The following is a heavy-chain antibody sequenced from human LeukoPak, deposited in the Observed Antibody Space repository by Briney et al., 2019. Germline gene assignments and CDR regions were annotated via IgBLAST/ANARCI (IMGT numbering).Heavy chain of an antibody. J-gene: IGHJ4*02. D-gene: IGHD6-13*01. V-gene: IGHV3-30*02. CDR2: IRYDGSNK. Sequence: GGSLRLSCAASGFTFSSYGMHWVRQAPGKGLEWAAFIRYDGSNKYYADSVKGRFTISRDNSKNTLYLQMNSLRAEDTAVYYCAKDRPSYSSSGRLFDYWGQGTLVTVSS. CDR3: AKDRPSYSSSGRLFDY. CDR1: GFTFSSYG.